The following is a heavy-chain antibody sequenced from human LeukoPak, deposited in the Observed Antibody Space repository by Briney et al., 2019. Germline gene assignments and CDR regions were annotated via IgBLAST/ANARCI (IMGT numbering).Heavy chain of an antibody. CDR1: GYTFTSYG. J-gene: IGHJ4*02. CDR3: ARVGSLGYDFWSGYQHFDY. Sequence: ASVKVSCKASGYTFTSYGISWVRQAPGQGLEWMGWISAYNGNTNYAQKLQGRVTMTTDTSTGTAYMELRSLRSDDTAVYYCARVGSLGYDFWSGYQHFDYWGQGTLVTVSS. D-gene: IGHD3-3*01. V-gene: IGHV1-18*01. CDR2: ISAYNGNT.